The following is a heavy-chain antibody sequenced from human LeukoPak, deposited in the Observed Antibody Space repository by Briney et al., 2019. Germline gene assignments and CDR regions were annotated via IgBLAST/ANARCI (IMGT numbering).Heavy chain of an antibody. D-gene: IGHD3-22*01. Sequence: ASVKASCKASGYTFTGYYMHWVRQAPGQGLEWMGWINPNSGGTNYAQKFQGRVTMTRDTSISTAYMELSRLRSDDTAVYYCARETEYYYDSSGYYPHAFDIWGQGTMVTVSS. V-gene: IGHV1-2*02. CDR3: ARETEYYYDSSGYYPHAFDI. CDR2: INPNSGGT. CDR1: GYTFTGYY. J-gene: IGHJ3*02.